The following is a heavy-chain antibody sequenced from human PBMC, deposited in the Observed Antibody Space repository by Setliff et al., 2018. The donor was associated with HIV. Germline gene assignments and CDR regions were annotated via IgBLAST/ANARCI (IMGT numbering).Heavy chain of an antibody. CDR3: VRHGYYYDFIDI. Sequence: SETLSLXCTVSGGSISGYYWSWIRQSPGKGLEWIGYIYSSGSTNFNPSLKSRVTLSIDTSKNQFSLNLTSMTAADTAVYFCVRHGYYYDFIDIWGQGTVVTVSS. D-gene: IGHD3-22*01. J-gene: IGHJ3*02. CDR1: GGSISGYY. V-gene: IGHV4-4*09. CDR2: IYSSGST.